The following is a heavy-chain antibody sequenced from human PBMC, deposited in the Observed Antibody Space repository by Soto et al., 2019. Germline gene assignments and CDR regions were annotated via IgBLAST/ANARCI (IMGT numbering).Heavy chain of an antibody. CDR3: ATSRGCSGGSCYSSYYYGMDV. J-gene: IGHJ6*02. CDR1: GGSFSGYY. D-gene: IGHD2-15*01. Sequence: SETLSLTCAVYGGSFSGYYWSWIRQPPGKGLEWIGEINHSGSTNYNPSLKSRVTISVDTSKNQFSLKLSSVTAADTAVYYCATSRGCSGGSCYSSYYYGMDVWGPGTTVTVSS. V-gene: IGHV4-34*01. CDR2: INHSGST.